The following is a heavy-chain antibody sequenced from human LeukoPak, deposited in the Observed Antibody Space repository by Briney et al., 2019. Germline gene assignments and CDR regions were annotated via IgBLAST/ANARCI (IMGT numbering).Heavy chain of an antibody. CDR3: ARGRAAGTTTPRRYNWFDP. Sequence: PSETLSLTCTVSGGSISSYYWSWIRQPPGKGLEWIGYIYYSGSTDYNPSLKSRVTISVDTSKNQFSLKLSSVTAADTAVYYCARGRAAGTTTPRRYNWFDPWGQGTLVTVSS. J-gene: IGHJ5*02. CDR1: GGSISSYY. V-gene: IGHV4-59*12. CDR2: IYYSGST. D-gene: IGHD6-13*01.